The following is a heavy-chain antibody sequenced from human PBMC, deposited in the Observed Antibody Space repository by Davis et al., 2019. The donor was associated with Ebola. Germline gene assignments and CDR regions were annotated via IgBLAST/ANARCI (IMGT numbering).Heavy chain of an antibody. J-gene: IGHJ6*02. Sequence: GESLKISCKGSGYSFTSYWIGWVRQMPGKGLEWMGIIYPGDSDTRYSPSFQGQVTISADKSISTAYLQWSSLKASDTAMYYCARHVSHYDFWSGSQWESGMDVWGQGTTVTVSS. CDR3: ARHVSHYDFWSGSQWESGMDV. D-gene: IGHD3-3*01. V-gene: IGHV5-51*01. CDR1: GYSFTSYW. CDR2: IYPGDSDT.